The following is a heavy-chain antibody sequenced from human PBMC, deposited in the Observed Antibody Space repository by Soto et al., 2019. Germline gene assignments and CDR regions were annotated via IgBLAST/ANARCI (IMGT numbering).Heavy chain of an antibody. Sequence: GGSLRLSCAASGFTFSSYEMNWVRQAPGKGLEWVSSISRSGSMMYYADSVKGRFTISRDNAENFMYLHMGSLRAEDTAVYYCARDFAGFGADYWGQGTLVTVSS. CDR2: ISRSGSMM. CDR3: ARDFAGFGADY. J-gene: IGHJ4*02. V-gene: IGHV3-48*03. D-gene: IGHD3-10*01. CDR1: GFTFSSYE.